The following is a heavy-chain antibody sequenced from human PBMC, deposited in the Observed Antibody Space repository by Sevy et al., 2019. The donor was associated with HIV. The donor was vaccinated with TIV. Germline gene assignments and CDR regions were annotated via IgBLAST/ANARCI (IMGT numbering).Heavy chain of an antibody. CDR2: ISNSGVSI. CDR1: GFSFSSYE. CDR3: ARDLPPSATMVAHFDY. V-gene: IGHV3-48*03. D-gene: IGHD3-10*01. Sequence: GGSLRLSCAATGFSFSSYEMNWVRQAPGKGLEWVSYISNSGVSIYYSDSVKGRFTISRDNARNSLYLQMKSLRAEDTAVYYCARDLPPSATMVAHFDYWGQGTLVTVSS. J-gene: IGHJ4*02.